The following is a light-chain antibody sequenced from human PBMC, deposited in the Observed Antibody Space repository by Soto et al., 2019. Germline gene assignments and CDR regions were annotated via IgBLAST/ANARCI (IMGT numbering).Light chain of an antibody. Sequence: ESVLTQSPSTLSLSPGERATLSCRASQSVGSNYLAWYQQKPGQAPRLLIYGASSRATGIPDRFSGSGSGTDFTLTISRLEPEDFAVYYCQQYVSSPYTFGQGT. V-gene: IGKV3-20*01. J-gene: IGKJ2*01. CDR1: QSVGSNY. CDR3: QQYVSSPYT. CDR2: GAS.